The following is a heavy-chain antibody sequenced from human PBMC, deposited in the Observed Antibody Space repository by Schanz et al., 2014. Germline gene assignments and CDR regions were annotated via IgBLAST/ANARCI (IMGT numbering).Heavy chain of an antibody. V-gene: IGHV3-33*01. Sequence: VQLLESGGGLVQPGGSLRLSCAASGFAFSVYGMHWVRQAPGKGPEWVAVIWSDGSTKYYADSVKGRFTISRDNSKNTLYLQMNSLRAEDTAVYYCARANYRRKINFDYWGRGTLVTVSS. D-gene: IGHD3-10*01. CDR1: GFAFSVYG. CDR3: ARANYRRKINFDY. J-gene: IGHJ4*02. CDR2: IWSDGSTK.